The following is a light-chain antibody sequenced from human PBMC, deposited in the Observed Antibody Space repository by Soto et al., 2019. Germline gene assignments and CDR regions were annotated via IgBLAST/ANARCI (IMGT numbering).Light chain of an antibody. Sequence: QSALTQPASVSGSPGQSLTISCTGTSSGVGGSNYVSWYQQHPGKAPKLIIYEVSNRPSGVSDRFSGSKSGNTASLTISGLQAEDEADYYCSSYTSSITLRYVFGAGTKVTVL. J-gene: IGLJ1*01. CDR1: SSGVGGSNY. CDR2: EVS. CDR3: SSYTSSITLRYV. V-gene: IGLV2-14*01.